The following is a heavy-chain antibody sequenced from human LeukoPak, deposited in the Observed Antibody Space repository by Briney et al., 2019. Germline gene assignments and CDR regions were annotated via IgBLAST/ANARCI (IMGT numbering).Heavy chain of an antibody. D-gene: IGHD1-14*01. Sequence: GGSLRLSCVASGFTFSKYAMSWVRQAPGKGLEWVSGIYGGGSGSTFYAESVKGRFTISRDNSKNTLYLQMNSLRDEDTAIYYCAKDFTPDGIWDIDYWGRGTLITVSS. CDR3: AKDFTPDGIWDIDY. J-gene: IGHJ4*02. CDR1: GFTFSKYA. V-gene: IGHV3-23*01. CDR2: IYGGGSGST.